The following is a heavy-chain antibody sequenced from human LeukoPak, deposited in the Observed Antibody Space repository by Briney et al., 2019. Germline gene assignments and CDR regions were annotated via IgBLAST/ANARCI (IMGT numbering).Heavy chain of an antibody. D-gene: IGHD6-13*01. V-gene: IGHV1-69*04. Sequence: EASVKVSCKASGGTFSSYAISWVRQAPGQGLEWMGRIIPILGIANYAQKFQGRVTITADKSTSTAYMELSSLRSEDTAVYYCARSPIAAAGRGFDYWGQGTLVTVSS. J-gene: IGHJ4*02. CDR3: ARSPIAAAGRGFDY. CDR2: IIPILGIA. CDR1: GGTFSSYA.